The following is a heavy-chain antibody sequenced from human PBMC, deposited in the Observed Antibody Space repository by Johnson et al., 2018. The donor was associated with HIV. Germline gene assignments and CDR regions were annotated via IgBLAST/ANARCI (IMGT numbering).Heavy chain of an antibody. CDR2: IRNDGSVT. Sequence: EVQLVESGGGLVQPGGSLKLSCAASGFTVSSDYMSWVRQAPGKGLEWVSRIRNDGSVTTYADSVKGRFFISSDNSKNALYLQMNSLRAEDTAVYYCTRGLDYYDSTGFRSASFDIWGQGTMVIVSP. CDR3: TRGLDYYDSTGFRSASFDI. D-gene: IGHD3-22*01. J-gene: IGHJ3*02. V-gene: IGHV3-74*02. CDR1: GFTVSSDY.